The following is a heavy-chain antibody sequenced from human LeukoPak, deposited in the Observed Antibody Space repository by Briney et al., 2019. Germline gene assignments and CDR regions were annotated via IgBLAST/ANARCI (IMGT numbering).Heavy chain of an antibody. Sequence: GGSLRLSCAASGFTFSSYEMNWVRQAPGKGLEWVSYISSGGITIYYGDSVRGRFTISRDNAKNSLYLQMNSLRAEDTAVYFCARTLKLERPGFDSWGQGTLVTVSS. CDR1: GFTFSSYE. CDR3: ARTLKLERPGFDS. CDR2: ISSGGITI. V-gene: IGHV3-48*03. J-gene: IGHJ4*02. D-gene: IGHD1-1*01.